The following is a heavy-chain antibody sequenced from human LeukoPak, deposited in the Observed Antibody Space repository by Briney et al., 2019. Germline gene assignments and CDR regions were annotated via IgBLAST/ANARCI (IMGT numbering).Heavy chain of an antibody. Sequence: GGSLRLSCAASGFTFSSYAMHWVRRAPGKGLEWLSAISSVGATHYAESVMGRFTISRSVSNNALYLQLNSLGVEDTAVYFCAKNLREGRLLTISLDSWGQGTLVTVSP. D-gene: IGHD3-22*01. CDR1: GFTFSSYA. CDR3: AKNLREGRLLTISLDS. CDR2: ISSVGAT. J-gene: IGHJ4*02. V-gene: IGHV3-23*01.